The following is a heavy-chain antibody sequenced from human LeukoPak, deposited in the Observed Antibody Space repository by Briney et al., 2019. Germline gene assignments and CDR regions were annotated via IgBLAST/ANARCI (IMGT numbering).Heavy chain of an antibody. CDR1: GGSFSGYY. CDR2: INHSGST. V-gene: IGHV4-34*01. Sequence: PSETLSLTCAVYGGSFSGYYWSWIRQPPGKGLEWIGEINHSGSTNYSPSLKSRVTISVDTSKNQFSLKLSSVTAADTAVYYCARGRGYCSGGSCYRFDYWGQGTLVTVSS. CDR3: ARGRGYCSGGSCYRFDY. J-gene: IGHJ4*02. D-gene: IGHD2-15*01.